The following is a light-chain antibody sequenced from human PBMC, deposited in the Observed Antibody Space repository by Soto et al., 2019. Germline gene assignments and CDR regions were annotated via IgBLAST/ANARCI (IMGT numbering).Light chain of an antibody. Sequence: QSALTQPPSASGSPGQSVTISCTGTSSDVGAYKYVSWYQQYPGKAPKLMIYEVSKRPSGVPDRFSGSKSGNTASLTVSGPQAGDEADYYCPPFVGRNIGVFGGGTKLTV. CDR3: PPFVGRNIGV. J-gene: IGLJ3*02. CDR2: EVS. CDR1: SSDVGAYKY. V-gene: IGLV2-8*01.